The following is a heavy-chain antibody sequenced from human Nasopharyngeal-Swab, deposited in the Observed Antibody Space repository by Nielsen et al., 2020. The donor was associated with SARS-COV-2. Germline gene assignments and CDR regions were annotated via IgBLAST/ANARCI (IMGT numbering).Heavy chain of an antibody. CDR2: INSYTGDT. Sequence: ASVKVSCKAFGYTFINFHMNWVRQAPGQGLAWIGWINSYTGDTKYAETFQGRVTMTRDTSVNTAYMELRSLRSDDTAVYYCAAVGGRGSFDPWGQGTLVTVSS. J-gene: IGHJ5*02. CDR1: GYTFINFH. CDR3: AAVGGRGSFDP. D-gene: IGHD1-26*01. V-gene: IGHV1-2*02.